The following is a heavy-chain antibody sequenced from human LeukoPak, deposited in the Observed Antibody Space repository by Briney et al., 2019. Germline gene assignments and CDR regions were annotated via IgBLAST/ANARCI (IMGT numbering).Heavy chain of an antibody. J-gene: IGHJ2*01. CDR1: GFTFSTFS. CDR2: ISSGSTYT. V-gene: IGHV3-21*01. CDR3: AGSDTTGYIPREWDYWFFDL. Sequence: PGGSLRLSCAVSGFTFSTFSMNWVRQAPGKGLGWVSSISSGSTYTYYADSVKGRFTISRDNAKNSLYLQINSLRAEDTAVYYCAGSDTTGYIPREWDYWFFDLWGRGTLVTVSS. D-gene: IGHD1-1*01.